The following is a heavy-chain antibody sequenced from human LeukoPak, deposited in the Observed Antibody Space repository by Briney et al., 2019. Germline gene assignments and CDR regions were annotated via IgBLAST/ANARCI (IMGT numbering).Heavy chain of an antibody. CDR2: IYTTVST. CDR1: GASISSGSYV. Sequence: SQTLSLTCSVSGASISSGSYVWTWIRQPAGKGLEWIGRIYTTVSTNDNPSLTSRVTISMDASKNQFSLNLSSVTAADTAVYYCATSPYYFYMDVWGKGTSVIVSS. J-gene: IGHJ6*03. V-gene: IGHV4-61*02. CDR3: ATSPYYFYMDV.